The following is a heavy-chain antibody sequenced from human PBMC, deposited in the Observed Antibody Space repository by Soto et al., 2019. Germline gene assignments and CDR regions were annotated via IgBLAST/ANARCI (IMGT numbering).Heavy chain of an antibody. D-gene: IGHD3-16*02. CDR3: ARGVRELSLYYFDS. CDR1: GFTFSSYW. Sequence: PGGSLRLSCAASGFTFSSYWMSWVRQAPGKGLEWVANIKQDGSEKYYVDSVKGRFTISRDNAKNSLYLQMNSLRAEDTAVYYCARGVRELSLYYFDSLGQRTLVTISS. CDR2: IKQDGSEK. V-gene: IGHV3-7*01. J-gene: IGHJ4*02.